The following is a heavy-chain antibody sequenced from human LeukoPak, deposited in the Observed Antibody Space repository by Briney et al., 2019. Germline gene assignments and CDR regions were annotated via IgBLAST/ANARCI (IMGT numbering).Heavy chain of an antibody. CDR1: GLSFSSYG. J-gene: IGHJ4*02. Sequence: GGSLRLSCAASGLSFSSYGMHWVRQAPGKGLEWVAVISYDETNKYYADSVKGRFTIARDNSKNTLYLQMNSLRAEDTAVYYCAGAWFYFDYWGQGTLVTVSS. CDR2: ISYDETNK. D-gene: IGHD6-19*01. CDR3: AGAWFYFDY. V-gene: IGHV3-30*03.